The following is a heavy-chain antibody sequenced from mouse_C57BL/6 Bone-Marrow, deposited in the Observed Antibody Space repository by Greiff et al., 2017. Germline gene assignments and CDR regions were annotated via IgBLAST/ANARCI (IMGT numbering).Heavy chain of an antibody. CDR2: IRTKANGYTT. D-gene: IGHD6-1*01. V-gene: IGHV7-3*01. Sequence: EVQLVQSGGDLVQPGGSLSLSCAASGFTFTDYYMSWVRQPQGKALEWLGFIRTKANGYTTEYSASVKGRLTISRDKSKIIREIHVNALRSEDSATYDGASSSASFAYWGKGTLVTVSA. CDR1: GFTFTDYY. CDR3: ASSSASFAY. J-gene: IGHJ3*01.